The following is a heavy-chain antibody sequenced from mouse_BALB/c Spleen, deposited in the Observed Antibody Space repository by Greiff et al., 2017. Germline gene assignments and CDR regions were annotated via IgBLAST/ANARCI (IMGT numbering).Heavy chain of an antibody. CDR1: GYTFTSYV. V-gene: IGHV1-14*01. CDR3: ARAYYYGSSPFAY. CDR2: INPYNDGT. D-gene: IGHD1-1*01. J-gene: IGHJ3*01. Sequence: EVKLQESGPELVKPGASVKMSCKASGYTFTSYVMHWVKQKPGQGLEWIGYINPYNDGTKYNEKFKGKATLTSDKSSSTAYMELSSLTSEDSAVYYCARAYYYGSSPFAYWGQGTLGTVSA.